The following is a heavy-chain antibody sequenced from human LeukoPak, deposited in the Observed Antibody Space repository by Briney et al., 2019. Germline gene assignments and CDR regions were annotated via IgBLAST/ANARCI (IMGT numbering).Heavy chain of an antibody. J-gene: IGHJ5*02. CDR3: AHFVDTAMVDP. D-gene: IGHD5-18*01. CDR1: GYSLSTSGVG. CDR2: IYWNDDN. V-gene: IGHV2-5*01. Sequence: SGPTLVNPTQTLTLTCTFSGYSLSTSGVGVGWIRQPPGKALEWLALIYWNDDNRYSPSLKSRLTITNDTSKNQVVLTMTNMDPVDTATYYCAHFVDTAMVDPWGQGTLVTVSS.